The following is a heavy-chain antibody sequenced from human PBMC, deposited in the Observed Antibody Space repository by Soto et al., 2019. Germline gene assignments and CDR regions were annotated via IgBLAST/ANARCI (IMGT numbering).Heavy chain of an antibody. J-gene: IGHJ6*03. Sequence: GGSLRLSCAASGFTFDDYAMHWVRQAPGKGLEWVSGISWNSGSIGYADSVKGRFTISRDNAKNSLYLQMNSLRAEDTALYYCAKGASGYDEYYYMDVWGKGTTVTVSS. CDR3: AKGASGYDEYYYMDV. CDR1: GFTFDDYA. CDR2: ISWNSGSI. V-gene: IGHV3-9*01. D-gene: IGHD5-12*01.